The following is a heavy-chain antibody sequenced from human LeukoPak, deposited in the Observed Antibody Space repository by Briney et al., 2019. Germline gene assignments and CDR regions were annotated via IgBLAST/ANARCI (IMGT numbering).Heavy chain of an antibody. J-gene: IGHJ6*03. Sequence: GGSLRLSCAASGFTFSSYWMSWVRQAPGKGLEWVANIKQDGSEKYYADSVKGRFTISRDNSKNTLYLQMNSLRAEDTAVYYCARERNIAAAGTVYYYYYMDVWGKGTTVTVSS. CDR3: ARERNIAAAGTVYYYYYMDV. D-gene: IGHD6-13*01. CDR2: IKQDGSEK. CDR1: GFTFSSYW. V-gene: IGHV3-7*01.